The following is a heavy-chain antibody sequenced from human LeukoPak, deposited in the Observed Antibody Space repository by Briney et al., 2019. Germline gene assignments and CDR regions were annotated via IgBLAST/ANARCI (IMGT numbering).Heavy chain of an antibody. D-gene: IGHD3-22*01. Sequence: ASVKVSCKASGYTFTGYYMHWVRQAPGQGLEWMGWINPNSGGTNYAQKFQGRVAMTRDTSISTVYMELSRLRSDDTAVYYCASMTHDSSGYYVYYYMDVWGKGTTVTISS. CDR3: ASMTHDSSGYYVYYYMDV. CDR2: INPNSGGT. CDR1: GYTFTGYY. J-gene: IGHJ6*03. V-gene: IGHV1-2*02.